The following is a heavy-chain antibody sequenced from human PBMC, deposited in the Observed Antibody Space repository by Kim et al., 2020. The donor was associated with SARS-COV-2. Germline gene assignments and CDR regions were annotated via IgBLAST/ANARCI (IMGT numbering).Heavy chain of an antibody. V-gene: IGHV3-33*01. CDR3: ARDTRDYYGMDV. CDR1: GFTFSSYC. CDR2: IWYDGSNK. Sequence: GGSLRLSCAASGFTFSSYCMHWVRQAPGKGLEWVAVIWYDGSNKYYADSVKGRFTISRDNSKNTLYLQMNSLRAEDTAVYYCARDTRDYYGMDVWGQGTTVTVSS. J-gene: IGHJ6*02.